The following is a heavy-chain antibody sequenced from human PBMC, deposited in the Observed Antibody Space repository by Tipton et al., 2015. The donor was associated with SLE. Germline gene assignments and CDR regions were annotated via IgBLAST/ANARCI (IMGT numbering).Heavy chain of an antibody. J-gene: IGHJ5*02. Sequence: TLSLTCTVSGGSISSSSYYWSWIRQPAGKGLEWIGRIYTSGSTNYNPSLKSRVTISVDTSKNQFSLKLSSVTAAATAVYYCARGLRSSAGWDNWFDPWGQGTLVTVSS. D-gene: IGHD6-6*01. CDR2: IYTSGST. CDR1: GGSISSSSYY. V-gene: IGHV4-61*02. CDR3: ARGLRSSAGWDNWFDP.